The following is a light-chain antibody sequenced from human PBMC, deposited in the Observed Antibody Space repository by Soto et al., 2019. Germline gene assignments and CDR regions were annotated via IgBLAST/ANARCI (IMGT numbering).Light chain of an antibody. V-gene: IGKV1-27*01. CDR1: QGIGTY. CDR2: AAS. CDR3: QKYNSAPWT. J-gene: IGKJ1*01. Sequence: DIQMTQSPSSLSASVGDRVTITCRASQGIGTYLAWYQQKPGKVPKLLIYAASTLQSGVPSRFSGSGSGTDFTLTISCRQTEDVATDYCQKYNSAPWTFGQGTKVEIK.